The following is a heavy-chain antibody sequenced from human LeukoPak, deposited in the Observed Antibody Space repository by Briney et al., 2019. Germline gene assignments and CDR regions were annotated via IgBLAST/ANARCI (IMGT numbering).Heavy chain of an antibody. J-gene: IGHJ4*02. Sequence: QSGGSLRLSCAASGFTFSSSAMSWVRQAPGKGLEWVSVIYSSGSTDYADSVKGRFTISRHNSKNTLYLQMNSLRTEDTAMYYCVGARSPKYYFDYWGQGTLVTVSS. CDR2: IYSSGST. V-gene: IGHV3-53*04. CDR1: GFTFSSSA. CDR3: VGARSPKYYFDY.